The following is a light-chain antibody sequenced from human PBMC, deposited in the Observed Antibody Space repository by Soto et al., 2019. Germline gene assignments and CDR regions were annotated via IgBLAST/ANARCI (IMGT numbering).Light chain of an antibody. CDR3: QQYYNWPRT. J-gene: IGKJ1*01. V-gene: IGKV3-15*01. CDR2: GAS. CDR1: QSVSSY. Sequence: ETVLTQSPATLSLSPGERATLSCRASQSVSSYLAWYQQKPGQAPRLLIYGASTRVTGIPARFSGSGSGTEFTLTISSLQSEDFAVYYCQQYYNWPRTFGQGTKVDIK.